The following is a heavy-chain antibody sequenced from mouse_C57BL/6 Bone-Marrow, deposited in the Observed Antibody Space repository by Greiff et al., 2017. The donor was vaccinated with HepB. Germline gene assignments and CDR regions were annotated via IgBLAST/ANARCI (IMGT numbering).Heavy chain of an antibody. CDR2: IHPNSGST. D-gene: IGHD2-3*01. V-gene: IGHV1-64*01. CDR3: AREGWLPFDD. J-gene: IGHJ2*01. Sequence: QVQLQQPGAELVKPGASVKLSCKASGYTFTSYWMHWVKQRPGQGLEWIGMIHPNSGSTNYNEKFKSKATMNVDKSSSTAYMQLSSLTSEDSAVYYWAREGWLPFDDWGQGTTLTVSS. CDR1: GYTFTSYW.